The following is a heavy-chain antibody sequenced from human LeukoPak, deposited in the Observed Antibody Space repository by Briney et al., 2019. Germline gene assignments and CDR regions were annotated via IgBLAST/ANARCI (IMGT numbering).Heavy chain of an antibody. CDR2: ISSSSSNI. D-gene: IGHD7-27*01. CDR1: GFGFGYYD. V-gene: IGHV3-21*01. Sequence: GGSLRLSCAASGFGFGYYDMHWVRQAPGKGLEWVSYISSSSSNIFYADSFKGRFTISRDNAQNSLYLQMNSLRVEDTAVYYCARDPPGAHFDYWGQGTLVTVSS. CDR3: ARDPPGAHFDY. J-gene: IGHJ4*02.